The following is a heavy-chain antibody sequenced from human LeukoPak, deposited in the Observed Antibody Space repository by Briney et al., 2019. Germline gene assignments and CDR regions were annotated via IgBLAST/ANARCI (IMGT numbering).Heavy chain of an antibody. J-gene: IGHJ4*02. Sequence: GGSLRLSCAASGFTFSSYAMHWVRQAPGKGLEWVAVISYDGSNKYYADSVKGRFTISRDNSKNTLYPQMNSLRAEDTAVYYCARYCSSTSCHLKGFDYWGQGTLVTVSS. D-gene: IGHD2-2*01. V-gene: IGHV3-30*04. CDR2: ISYDGSNK. CDR1: GFTFSSYA. CDR3: ARYCSSTSCHLKGFDY.